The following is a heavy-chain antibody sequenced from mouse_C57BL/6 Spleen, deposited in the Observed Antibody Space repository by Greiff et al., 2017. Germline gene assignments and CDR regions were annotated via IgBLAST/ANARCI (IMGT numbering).Heavy chain of an antibody. CDR1: GYTFTSYG. J-gene: IGHJ2*01. CDR3: ARGEGSNYVGDFDY. V-gene: IGHV1-81*01. CDR2: IYPRSGNT. Sequence: QVQLQQSGAELARPGASVKLSCKASGYTFTSYGISWVKQRTGQGLEWIGEIYPRSGNTYYNEKFKGKATLTADKSSSTAYMELRSLTSEDSAVYFCARGEGSNYVGDFDYWGQGTTLTVSS. D-gene: IGHD2-5*01.